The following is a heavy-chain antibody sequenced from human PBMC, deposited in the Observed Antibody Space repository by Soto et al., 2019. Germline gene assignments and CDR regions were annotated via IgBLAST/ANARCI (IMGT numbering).Heavy chain of an antibody. V-gene: IGHV3-7*03. Sequence: GGSLRLSCAPSGLTFSQYWMTWVRQAPGKGLEWVATIKHDGSEKSNLDSVEGRFTISRDNAKNSLSLQMNSLRVEDTAVYFCASVPGSPGYHGLDVWGQGTTVTVSS. J-gene: IGHJ6*02. CDR1: GLTFSQYW. CDR3: ASVPGSPGYHGLDV. D-gene: IGHD6-19*01. CDR2: IKHDGSEK.